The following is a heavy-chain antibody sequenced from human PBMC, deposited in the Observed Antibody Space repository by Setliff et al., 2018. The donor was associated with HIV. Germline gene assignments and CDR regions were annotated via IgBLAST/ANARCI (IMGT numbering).Heavy chain of an antibody. Sequence: ASVKVSCKASGYTFTDYAMHWVRQDPGQRIEWMGWINAGYGNTKYSQNFQGRLIITRDTSASTAFMELSSLRSEDTAVYYGAGGEDNTEWPERGYSWFDPWGQGTLVTAPQ. D-gene: IGHD3-3*01. CDR1: GYTFTDYA. CDR3: AGGEDNTEWPERGYSWFDP. CDR2: INAGYGNT. J-gene: IGHJ5*02. V-gene: IGHV1-3*01.